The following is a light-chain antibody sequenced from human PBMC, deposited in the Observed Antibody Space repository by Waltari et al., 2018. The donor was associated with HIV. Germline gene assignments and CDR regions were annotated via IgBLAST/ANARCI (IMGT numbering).Light chain of an antibody. V-gene: IGLV6-57*01. CDR2: EDN. J-gene: IGLJ3*02. CDR1: RGSIANNN. Sequence: NFMLTQPHSVSETPGKTVTNSCPRSRGSIANNNVQWYQQRPGSSPTAVIYEDNYRPSGVPDRFSGSTDTSSTTPSLTSAGLKTEDEAYYYGQSDESNNAVFGGGTKLTVL. CDR3: QSDESNNAV.